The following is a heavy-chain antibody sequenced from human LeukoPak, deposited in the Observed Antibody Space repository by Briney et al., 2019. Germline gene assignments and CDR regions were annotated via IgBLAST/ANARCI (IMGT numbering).Heavy chain of an antibody. Sequence: SGTLSLTCTVSGGSISNYYWSWIRQPPGKGLEWIGEINHSGSTNYNPSLKSRVTISVDTSKNQFSLKLSSVTAADTAVYYCARRTANYDILTGYYKRKYFDYWGQGTLVTVSS. V-gene: IGHV4-34*01. D-gene: IGHD3-9*01. CDR2: INHSGST. CDR1: GGSISNYY. J-gene: IGHJ4*02. CDR3: ARRTANYDILTGYYKRKYFDY.